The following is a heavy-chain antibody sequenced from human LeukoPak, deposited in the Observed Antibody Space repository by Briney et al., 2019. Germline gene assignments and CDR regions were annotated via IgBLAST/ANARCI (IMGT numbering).Heavy chain of an antibody. Sequence: ASVRVSCMASGYTFTGYYMHWVRQAPGQGLEWMGWINPNSGGTNYAQRFQGRVTMTRDTSISAAYMELSRLRSDDTAVYYCARGQDTMVRGALGDYWGQGTLVTVSS. CDR2: INPNSGGT. D-gene: IGHD3-10*01. V-gene: IGHV1-2*02. CDR1: GYTFTGYY. CDR3: ARGQDTMVRGALGDY. J-gene: IGHJ4*02.